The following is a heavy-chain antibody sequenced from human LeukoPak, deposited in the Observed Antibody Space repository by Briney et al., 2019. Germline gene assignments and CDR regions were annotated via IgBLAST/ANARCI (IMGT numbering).Heavy chain of an antibody. V-gene: IGHV3-21*04. Sequence: GGSLRLSCAASGFTFSSYSMNWVRQAPGKGLEWVSSISSSSSYIYYADSVKGRFTISRDNAKNSLYLQMNSLRAEDTAVYYCAKAGYSSSALDYWGQGTLVTVSS. CDR2: ISSSSSYI. CDR3: AKAGYSSSALDY. CDR1: GFTFSSYS. J-gene: IGHJ4*02. D-gene: IGHD6-6*01.